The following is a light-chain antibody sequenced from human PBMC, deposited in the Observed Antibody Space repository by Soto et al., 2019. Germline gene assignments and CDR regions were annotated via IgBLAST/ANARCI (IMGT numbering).Light chain of an antibody. CDR2: EIS. V-gene: IGKV3-15*01. J-gene: IGKJ1*01. Sequence: VLTQSPATLSVSPGESVTLSCRASQSVGESLAWYQHRPGQTPRLLIFEISTRATGIPARFTGSRSGTEFTLTISSLQSEDSAVFYFHQYKLWPWTFGQGTKVEI. CDR1: QSVGES. CDR3: HQYKLWPWT.